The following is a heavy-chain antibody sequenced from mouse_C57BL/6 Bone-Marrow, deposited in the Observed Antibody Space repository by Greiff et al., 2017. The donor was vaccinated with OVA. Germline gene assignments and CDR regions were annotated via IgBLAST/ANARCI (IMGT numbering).Heavy chain of an antibody. V-gene: IGHV10-1*01. CDR3: VRHGLSYWYFDV. Sequence: EVKLMESGGGLVQPKGSLKLSCAASGFSFNTYAMNWVRQAPGKGLEWVARIRSKSNNYATYYADSVKDRFTISRDDSESMLYLQMNNLKTEDTAMYYCVRHGLSYWYFDVWGTGTTVTVSS. CDR1: GFSFNTYA. CDR2: IRSKSNNYAT. D-gene: IGHD3-1*01. J-gene: IGHJ1*03.